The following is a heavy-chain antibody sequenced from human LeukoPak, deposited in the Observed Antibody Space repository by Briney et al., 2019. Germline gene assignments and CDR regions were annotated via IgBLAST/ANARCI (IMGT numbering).Heavy chain of an antibody. J-gene: IGHJ3*02. CDR2: IRYDGSNK. V-gene: IGHV3-30*02. CDR1: GFTFSSYG. CDR3: ARGTDYDYVWGSYRGGDAFDI. D-gene: IGHD3-16*02. Sequence: GGSLRLSCAASGFTFSSYGMHWVRQAPGKGLEWVTFIRYDGSNKYYADSVKGRFTISRDNSKNTLYLQMNSLRAEDTAVYYCARGTDYDYVWGSYRGGDAFDIWGQGTMVTVSS.